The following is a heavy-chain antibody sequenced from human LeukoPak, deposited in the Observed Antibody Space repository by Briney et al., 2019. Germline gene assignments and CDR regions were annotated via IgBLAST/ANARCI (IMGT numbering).Heavy chain of an antibody. CDR1: GYTFTSYA. V-gene: IGHV1-2*02. CDR2: INPNSGGT. D-gene: IGHD2-15*01. CDR3: ARGLPNDIVVVVVLDY. J-gene: IGHJ4*02. Sequence: GASVKVSCKASGYTFTSYAMNWVRQAPGQGLERMGWINPNSGGTNYAQKFQGRVTMTRDTSISTAYMELSRLRSDDTAVYYCARGLPNDIVVVVVLDYWGQGTLVTVSS.